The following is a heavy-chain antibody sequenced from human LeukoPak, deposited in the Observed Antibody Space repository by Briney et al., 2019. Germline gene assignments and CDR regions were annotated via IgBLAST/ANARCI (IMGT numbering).Heavy chain of an antibody. CDR3: TRGHRDGYNSH. CDR2: VNPNSGNT. CDR1: GYTLSSYD. D-gene: IGHD5-24*01. V-gene: IGHV1-8*03. Sequence: GASVKVSCKASGYTLSSYDINWVRQATGQGLEWVGWVNPNSGNTVYAQKFQGRVTITRNTSISTAYMELSSLRSEDTAMYYCTRGHRDGYNSHWGQGTLVTVSS. J-gene: IGHJ4*02.